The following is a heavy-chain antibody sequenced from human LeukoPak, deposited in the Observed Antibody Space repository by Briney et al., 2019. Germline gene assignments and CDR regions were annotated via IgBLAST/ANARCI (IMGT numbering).Heavy chain of an antibody. J-gene: IGHJ4*02. D-gene: IGHD6-13*01. V-gene: IGHV4-39*01. CDR1: GGSISSSSYY. Sequence: SETLSLTCTVSGGSISSSSYYWGWIRQPPGKGLEGIGSIYYNGNTYYNPSLKSRVTISVDTSKNQFSLKLSSVTAADTAVYYCARRSTSWFGNFDYWGQGTLVTVSS. CDR2: IYYNGNT. CDR3: ARRSTSWFGNFDY.